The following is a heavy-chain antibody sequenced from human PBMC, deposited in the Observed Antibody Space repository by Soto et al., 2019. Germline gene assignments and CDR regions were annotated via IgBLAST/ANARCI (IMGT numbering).Heavy chain of an antibody. Sequence: EVQLVESGGGLVQPGGSLRLSCAASAFTFNNYWMHWVRQGPGKGLVWVSRISPDGSTTTYADSVKGQFTISRDNAKNTLYLEMNSLRVEDAAVYYCAGGFNPHSSKTEGGWQGGWFDPWGQGTLVSVTS. V-gene: IGHV3-74*01. CDR3: AGGFNPHSSKTEGGWQGGWFDP. CDR1: AFTFNNYW. D-gene: IGHD6-13*01. CDR2: ISPDGSTT. J-gene: IGHJ5*02.